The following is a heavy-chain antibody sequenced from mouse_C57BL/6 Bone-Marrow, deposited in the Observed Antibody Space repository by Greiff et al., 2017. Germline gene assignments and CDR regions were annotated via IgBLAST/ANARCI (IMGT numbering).Heavy chain of an antibody. V-gene: IGHV3-6*01. J-gene: IGHJ1*03. Sequence: EVKLMESGPGLVKPSQSLSLTCSVTGYSITSGYYWNWIRQFPGNKLEWMGYISYDGSNNYNPSLKNRISITRDTSTNQFFLKLNSVTTEDTATYYCAREEIIYYYGSSPFYWYFDVWGTGTTVTVSS. CDR1: GYSITSGYY. D-gene: IGHD1-1*01. CDR3: AREEIIYYYGSSPFYWYFDV. CDR2: ISYDGSN.